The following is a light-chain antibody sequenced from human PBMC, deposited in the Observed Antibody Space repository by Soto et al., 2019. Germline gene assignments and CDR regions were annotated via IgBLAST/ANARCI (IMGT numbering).Light chain of an antibody. V-gene: IGKV1-5*03. CDR1: QSISTW. CDR3: QQYGRYRT. Sequence: DIQMTQSPSTLPASVGDRVTITCRASQSISTWLAWYQHKPGKAPNLLIYKASSLESGVPSRFSGSGSGTEFTLTTSILQPDDVATYYCQQYGRYRTFGQGTKVEIK. J-gene: IGKJ1*01. CDR2: KAS.